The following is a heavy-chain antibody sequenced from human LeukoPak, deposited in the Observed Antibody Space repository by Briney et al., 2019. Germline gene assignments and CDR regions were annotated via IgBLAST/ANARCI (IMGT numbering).Heavy chain of an antibody. Sequence: SVKVSCKASRYTFTSYYMHWVRQAPGQWLEWMGGIIPMFGPASSAQKFQGRVTITTDDSTSTVYMELSSLTSEDTAVYYCARDRAPAIGPQPAYYYYYMDVWGKGTTVTVSS. CDR1: RYTFTSYY. D-gene: IGHD2-21*02. V-gene: IGHV1-69*05. CDR3: ARDRAPAIGPQPAYYYYYMDV. CDR2: IIPMFGPA. J-gene: IGHJ6*03.